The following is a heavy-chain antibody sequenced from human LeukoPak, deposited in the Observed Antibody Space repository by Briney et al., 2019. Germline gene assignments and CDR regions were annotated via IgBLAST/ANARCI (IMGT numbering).Heavy chain of an antibody. CDR2: ISGSGGST. J-gene: IGHJ4*02. CDR3: GKGGIAVAGTPIFDY. V-gene: IGHV3-23*01. D-gene: IGHD6-19*01. CDR1: GFTFSSYA. Sequence: GGSLRLSCAASGFTFSSYAMSWVRQAPGKGLEWVSAISGSGGSTYYADSVKGRFTISRDNSKNTLYLQMNSLRAEDKAVYYCGKGGIAVAGTPIFDYWGQGTLVTVSS.